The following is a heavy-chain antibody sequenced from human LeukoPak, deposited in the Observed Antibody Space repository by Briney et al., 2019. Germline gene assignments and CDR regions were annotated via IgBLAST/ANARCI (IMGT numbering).Heavy chain of an antibody. D-gene: IGHD3-3*01. J-gene: IGHJ4*02. CDR3: ARAGGFFSPFGY. CDR2: IFYSGNT. CDR1: GGSISCGDYY. V-gene: IGHV4-30-4*01. Sequence: PSETLSLTCTVSGGSISCGDYYWSWIRQPPGKGLEWIGYIFYSGNTYYNPSLKSRVPISVDTSKNRFSLKLSSVTAADTAVYYCARAGGFFSPFGYWGQGTLVTVSS.